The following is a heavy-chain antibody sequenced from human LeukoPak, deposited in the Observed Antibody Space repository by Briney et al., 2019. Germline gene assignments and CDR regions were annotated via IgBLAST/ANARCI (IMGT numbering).Heavy chain of an antibody. CDR3: ASGRSLHLYYFDY. CDR1: GGSISSYY. CDR2: IYYSGST. D-gene: IGHD5-24*01. Sequence: SETLSLTRTVSGGSISSYYWSWIRQPPGKGLEWIGYIYYSGSTNYNPSLKSRVTISVDTSKNQFSLKLSSVTAADTAVYYCASGRSLHLYYFDYWGQGTLVTVSS. J-gene: IGHJ4*02. V-gene: IGHV4-59*01.